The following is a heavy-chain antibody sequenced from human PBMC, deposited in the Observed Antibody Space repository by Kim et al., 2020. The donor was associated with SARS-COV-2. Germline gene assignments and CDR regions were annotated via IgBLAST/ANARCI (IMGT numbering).Heavy chain of an antibody. CDR3: AKDQVAGNGIYDAFDL. J-gene: IGHJ3*01. Sequence: GGSLRLSCAASGFTFGMYAMSWVRQTPGKGLKWVSTIGGDAVDTFYPDSVQGRFTVSRDNSKNTLYLQMNTLRAEDTAIYYCAKDQVAGNGIYDAFDLWG. CDR2: IGGDAVDT. CDR1: GFTFGMYA. V-gene: IGHV3-23*01. D-gene: IGHD5-12*01.